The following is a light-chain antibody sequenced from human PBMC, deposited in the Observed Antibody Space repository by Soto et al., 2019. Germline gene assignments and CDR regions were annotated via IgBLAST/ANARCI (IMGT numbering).Light chain of an antibody. CDR1: SSDIGGYNY. CDR3: RSYTSSSTVV. CDR2: DVS. J-gene: IGLJ2*01. V-gene: IGLV2-14*03. Sequence: QSALTQPASMSGSPGQSITISCTGTSSDIGGYNYVSWYQQHPGKAPKLMIYDVSNWPSGVSNRFSGSKSGNTASLTISGLQAEDEADYYCRSYTSSSTVVFGAGTKVTVL.